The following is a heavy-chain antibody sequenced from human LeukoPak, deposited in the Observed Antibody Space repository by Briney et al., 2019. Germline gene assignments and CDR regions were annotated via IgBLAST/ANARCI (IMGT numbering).Heavy chain of an antibody. D-gene: IGHD3-3*01. J-gene: IGHJ6*02. V-gene: IGHV4-34*01. CDR2: INHSGST. Sequence: KSSETLSLTCAVYGGSFSGYYWSWIRQPPGKGLEWIGEINHSGSTNYNPSLKSRVTISVDTSKDQFSLRLSSVTTADTAVYYCARDYTVSRYYYFYGMDVWGQGTTVTVSS. CDR1: GGSFSGYY. CDR3: ARDYTVSRYYYFYGMDV.